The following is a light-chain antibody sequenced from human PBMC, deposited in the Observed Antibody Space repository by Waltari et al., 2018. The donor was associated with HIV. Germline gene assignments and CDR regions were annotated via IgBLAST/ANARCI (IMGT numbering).Light chain of an antibody. J-gene: IGLJ3*02. CDR3: LLSYSGARV. Sequence: QAVVTQEPSLTVSTGGTVTLTCGSSTGDVTTGHYAYCFQQMPGQAPRTLIYDTTHKHSWTPARFSGSLPGGKAALTLSGAQPEDEAEYYCLLSYSGARVFGGGTKLTVL. CDR2: DTT. CDR1: TGDVTTGHY. V-gene: IGLV7-46*01.